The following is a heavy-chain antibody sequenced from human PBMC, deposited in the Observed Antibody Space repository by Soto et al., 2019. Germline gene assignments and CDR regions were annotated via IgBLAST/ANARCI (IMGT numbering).Heavy chain of an antibody. CDR3: ARTRGARDWFDY. CDR2: IYYSGST. CDR1: GGSISSYY. J-gene: IGHJ5*01. D-gene: IGHD1-26*01. V-gene: IGHV4-59*01. Sequence: SETLSLTCTVSGGSISSYYWSWIRQPPGKGLEWIGYIYYSGSTNYNPSLKSRVTISVDTSKNQFSLKLSSVTAADTAVYYCARTRGARDWFDYWGQGTLVTVSS.